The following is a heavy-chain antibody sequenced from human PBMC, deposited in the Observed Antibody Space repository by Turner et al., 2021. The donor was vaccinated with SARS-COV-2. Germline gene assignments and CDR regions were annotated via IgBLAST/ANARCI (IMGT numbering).Heavy chain of an antibody. Sequence: EVQLVESGGGLVHPGGSLRLSCAASGLTVSSNYMSWVRQAPGKGLEWVSVIYSGGSTFYADSVKGRFTISRHKSKNTLYLQMNSLRAEDTAVYYCARDLGPYGMDVWGQGTTVTVSS. J-gene: IGHJ6*02. V-gene: IGHV3-53*04. CDR1: GLTVSSNY. CDR3: ARDLGPYGMDV. CDR2: IYSGGST.